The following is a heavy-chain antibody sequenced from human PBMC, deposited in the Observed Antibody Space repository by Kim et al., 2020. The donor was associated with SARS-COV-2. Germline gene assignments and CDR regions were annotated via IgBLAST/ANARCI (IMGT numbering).Heavy chain of an antibody. CDR3: ARDLILWFGESPSGMDV. Sequence: VQGRFTTSRDNSKNTLYLQMNSLRAEDTAVYYCARDLILWFGESPSGMDVWGQGTTVTVSS. V-gene: IGHV3-30*01. J-gene: IGHJ6*02. D-gene: IGHD3-10*01.